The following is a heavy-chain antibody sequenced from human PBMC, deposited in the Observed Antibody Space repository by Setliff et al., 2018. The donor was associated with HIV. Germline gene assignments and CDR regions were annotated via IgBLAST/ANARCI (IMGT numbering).Heavy chain of an antibody. V-gene: IGHV4-61*02. J-gene: IGHJ6*03. CDR3: ARNPEMAALNYFYYYMDV. D-gene: IGHD6-19*01. CDR1: GGSISSGSYF. CDR2: IYTSGST. Sequence: SETLSLTCTVSGGSISSGSYFWTWIRQPAGKGLEWIGRIYTSGSTNYNPSLKSRVTISVDTSKNQLSLKLSSVTAADTAVYYCARNPEMAALNYFYYYMDVWGKGTTVTVSS.